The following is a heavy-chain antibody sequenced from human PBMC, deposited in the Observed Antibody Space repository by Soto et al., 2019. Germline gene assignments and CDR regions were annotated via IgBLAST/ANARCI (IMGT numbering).Heavy chain of an antibody. CDR2: ISYDGSNK. CDR3: AKDGRSRWYFDY. J-gene: IGHJ4*02. D-gene: IGHD6-19*01. V-gene: IGHV3-30*18. Sequence: PGGSLRLSCAASGFTFSSYGMHWVRQAPGKGLEWVAVISYDGSNKYYADSVKGRFTISRDNSKNTLYLQMNSLRAEDTAVYYCAKDGRSRWYFDYWGQGTLVTVSS. CDR1: GFTFSSYG.